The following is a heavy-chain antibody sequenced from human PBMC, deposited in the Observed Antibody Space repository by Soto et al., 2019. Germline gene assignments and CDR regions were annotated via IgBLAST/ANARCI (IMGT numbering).Heavy chain of an antibody. Sequence: QVQLVQSGAEVKKPGSSVKVSCKASGGTFSRYTISLVRQAPGQGLEWMGRIIPILDIPNYAQNFQGRVTLTTTNSTRTAHVGLSIMRSTDTAVYYWASNFPGVLVLGVSQPGGDNYGWDVWGQGTTVTVSS. J-gene: IGHJ6*02. CDR1: GGTFSRYT. CDR3: ASNFPGVLVLGVSQPGGDNYGWDV. D-gene: IGHD2-8*02. CDR2: IIPILDIP. V-gene: IGHV1-69*02.